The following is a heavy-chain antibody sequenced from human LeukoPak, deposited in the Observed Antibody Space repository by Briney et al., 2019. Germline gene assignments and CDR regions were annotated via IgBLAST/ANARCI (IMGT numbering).Heavy chain of an antibody. CDR2: INSDGTGT. V-gene: IGHV3-74*01. CDR1: GFTFSDYY. J-gene: IGHJ4*02. Sequence: GGSLRLSCAASGFTFSDYYIHWVRQAPGKGLVWVSRINSDGTGTTYADSVKGRFTISRDNAENTLFLQMNSLRAEDTAVYYCVRVPYWGQGTLVTVSS. CDR3: VRVPY.